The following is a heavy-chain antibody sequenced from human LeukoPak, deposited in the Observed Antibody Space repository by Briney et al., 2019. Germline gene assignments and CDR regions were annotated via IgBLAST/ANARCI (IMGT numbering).Heavy chain of an antibody. CDR2: IWYDGSNK. CDR3: AKAYYGSGSYIDY. CDR1: GFTFSSYG. D-gene: IGHD3-10*01. V-gene: IGHV3-33*06. J-gene: IGHJ4*02. Sequence: PGGSLRLSCAASGFTFSSYGMHWVRQAPGKGLEWVAVIWYDGSNKYYADSVKGRFTISRDNSKNTLYLQMNSLRAEDTAVYYCAKAYYGSGSYIDYWGQGTLVTVSS.